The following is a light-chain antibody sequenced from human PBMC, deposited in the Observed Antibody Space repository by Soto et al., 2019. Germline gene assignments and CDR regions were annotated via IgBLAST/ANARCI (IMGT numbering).Light chain of an antibody. J-gene: IGKJ1*01. V-gene: IGKV1-39*01. Sequence: DIPMTQSPSSLSASVGDRVTITCRASQSISSYLNWYQQKPGKAPKLLIYAASSLQSGVPSRFSGRGSGTDFTLTISSRQPEDFATYYCQQSYSTPRTFGQGTKVEIK. CDR1: QSISSY. CDR2: AAS. CDR3: QQSYSTPRT.